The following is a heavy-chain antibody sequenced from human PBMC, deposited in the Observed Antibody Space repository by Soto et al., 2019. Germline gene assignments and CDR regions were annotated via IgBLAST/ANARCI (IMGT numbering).Heavy chain of an antibody. CDR1: GFTFSSYA. CDR3: AKRTVGWYFDL. Sequence: EVQLLESGGGLVQPGGSRRSSWAASGFTFSSYAWNWVRQPPGKGLEWVSVISGSGGSTYYADSVKGRFTISRDNSKNTLYLQMNSLRAEDTAVYYCAKRTVGWYFDLWGRGTLVTVSS. CDR2: ISGSGGST. D-gene: IGHD4-17*01. V-gene: IGHV3-23*01. J-gene: IGHJ2*01.